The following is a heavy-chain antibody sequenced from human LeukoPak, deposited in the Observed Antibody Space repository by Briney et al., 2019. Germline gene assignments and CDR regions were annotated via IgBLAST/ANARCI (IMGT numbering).Heavy chain of an antibody. V-gene: IGHV3-11*06. CDR2: IGIDSGNT. CDR1: GFPFIEYS. Sequence: GGSLRLSCTASGFPFIEYSMSWVRQAPGKGLEWISYIGIDSGNTKYADSVRGRFTISADKAKNSLYLQMNSLRVEDTAVYYCARDHNYAFDNWGQGTLVSVAS. J-gene: IGHJ4*02. CDR3: ARDHNYAFDN. D-gene: IGHD1-1*01.